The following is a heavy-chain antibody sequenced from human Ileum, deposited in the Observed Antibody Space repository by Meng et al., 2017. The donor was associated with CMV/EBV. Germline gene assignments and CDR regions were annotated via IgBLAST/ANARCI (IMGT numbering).Heavy chain of an antibody. CDR3: VKTTRCPYS. CDR1: GFAFSSNV. CDR2: IGGSGDLT. J-gene: IGHJ4*02. D-gene: IGHD1-14*01. Sequence: GGPLRLSCAASGFAFSSNVMNWVRRAPGKGLEWVSSIGGSGDLTWYADSVRGRFTISRDNSKNTVFLHMNSLRADDTAVYFCVKTTRCPYSWGQGTLVTVSS. V-gene: IGHV3-23*01.